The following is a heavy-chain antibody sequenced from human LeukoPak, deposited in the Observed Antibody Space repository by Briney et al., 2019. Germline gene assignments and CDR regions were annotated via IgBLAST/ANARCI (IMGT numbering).Heavy chain of an antibody. J-gene: IGHJ4*02. CDR2: INHSGST. D-gene: IGHD1-1*01. V-gene: IGHV4-34*01. Sequence: SETLSLTCAAYGGSFSGYYWSWIRQPPGKGLEWIGEINHSGSTNYNPFLKSRVTISVDTSKNQFSLKLSSVTAADTAVYYCARGQLVTNFDYWGQGTLVTVSS. CDR3: ARGQLVTNFDY. CDR1: GGSFSGYY.